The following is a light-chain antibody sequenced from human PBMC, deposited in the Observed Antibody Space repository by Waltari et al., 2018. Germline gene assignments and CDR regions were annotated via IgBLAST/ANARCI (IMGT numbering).Light chain of an antibody. CDR1: SNDVGGYNS. CDR3: SSPSSNDVVL. V-gene: IGLV2-14*01. CDR2: DGS. J-gene: IGLJ2*01. Sequence: QSALTQPASVSGSPGPSVTIFCAATSNDVGGYNSVPWYQEHPGQAPRVIIYDGSDRPSGVSDRFSGSKSGNTASLTISGLQAEDEADYYCSSPSSNDVVLFGGGTKLTVL.